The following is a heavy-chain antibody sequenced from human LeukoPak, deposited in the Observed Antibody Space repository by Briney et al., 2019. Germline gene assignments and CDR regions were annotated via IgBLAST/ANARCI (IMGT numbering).Heavy chain of an antibody. V-gene: IGHV3-53*01. CDR3: ARDRAPPTSWYSDL. D-gene: IGHD3-10*01. Sequence: PGGSLRLSCAASGFTFSSYGMHWVRQAPGKGLEWVSILYSGGDIYYADSVKGRFTISRDNSRNTLYLQMNTLRVEDSAVYYCARDRAPPTSWYSDLWGRGTLVTVSS. CDR1: GFTFSSYG. CDR2: LYSGGDI. J-gene: IGHJ2*01.